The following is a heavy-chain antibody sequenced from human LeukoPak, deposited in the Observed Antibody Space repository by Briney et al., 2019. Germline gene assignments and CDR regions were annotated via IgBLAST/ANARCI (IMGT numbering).Heavy chain of an antibody. V-gene: IGHV4-30-2*01. CDR2: IYHSGST. CDR3: ARTGYYVDY. Sequence: SSQTLSLTCAVSGGSISSGGYSWSWIRQPPGKGLEWIGYIYHSGSTYYNPSLKSRVTISVDRSKNQFSLKLSSVTAADTAVYYCARTGYYVDYWGQGTLVTVSS. D-gene: IGHD3-9*01. J-gene: IGHJ4*02. CDR1: GGSISSGGYS.